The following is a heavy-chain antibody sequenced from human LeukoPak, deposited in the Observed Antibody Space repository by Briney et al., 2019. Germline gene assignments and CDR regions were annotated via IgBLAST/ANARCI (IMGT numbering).Heavy chain of an antibody. CDR2: IRSNAEGGTP. J-gene: IGHJ2*01. CDR1: RFIFSSAW. CDR3: AALDL. V-gene: IGHV3-15*01. Sequence: GGSLRLSCAASRFIFSSAWMSWVRQAPGKGLEWVGRIRSNAEGGTPDYAAPVKGRFTISRDDSKDILYLQMNSLKSEDTAVYYCAALDLWGRGTLVTVSS.